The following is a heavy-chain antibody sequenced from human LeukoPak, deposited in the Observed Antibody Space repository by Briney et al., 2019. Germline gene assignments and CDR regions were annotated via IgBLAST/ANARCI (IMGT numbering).Heavy chain of an antibody. J-gene: IGHJ4*02. CDR3: ARSRVTYSGYHFDY. CDR2: IYYSGST. V-gene: IGHV4-59*01. D-gene: IGHD5-12*01. CDR1: GGSISSYY. Sequence: SETLSLTCTVSGGSISSYYWSWIRQPPGKGLEWIGYIYYSGSTNYNPSLKSRVTISVDTSKNQFSLKLSSVTAADTAVYYCARSRVTYSGYHFDYWGQGTLVTVSS.